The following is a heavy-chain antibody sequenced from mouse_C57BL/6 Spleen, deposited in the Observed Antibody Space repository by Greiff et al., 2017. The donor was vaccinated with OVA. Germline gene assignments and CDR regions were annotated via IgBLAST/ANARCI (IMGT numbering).Heavy chain of an antibody. Sequence: QVQLQQSGAELVRPGTSVKMSCKASGYTFTNYWIGWAKQRPGHGLEWIGDIYPGGGYTNYNEKFKGKATLTADKSSSTAYMQFSSLTSEDSAIYYCARSQDSSGPYFDYWGQGTTLTVSS. J-gene: IGHJ2*01. D-gene: IGHD3-2*02. CDR1: GYTFTNYW. CDR2: IYPGGGYT. V-gene: IGHV1-63*01. CDR3: ARSQDSSGPYFDY.